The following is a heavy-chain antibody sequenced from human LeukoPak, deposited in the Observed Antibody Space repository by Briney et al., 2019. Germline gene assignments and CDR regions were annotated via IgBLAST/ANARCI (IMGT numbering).Heavy chain of an antibody. CDR2: IRQDGSDK. CDR1: GFSFRSHW. J-gene: IGHJ3*02. CDR3: ATISAQTFDI. V-gene: IGHV3-7*01. Sequence: RRSLRLSRVGSGFSFRSHWVNWVCQSPAEGQEWVAQIRQDGSDKHYVATARGRFTVSEENAKNSAFLQMNSLRAEDTAIYYCATISAQTFDIWGRGTVVCVSS. D-gene: IGHD5-24*01.